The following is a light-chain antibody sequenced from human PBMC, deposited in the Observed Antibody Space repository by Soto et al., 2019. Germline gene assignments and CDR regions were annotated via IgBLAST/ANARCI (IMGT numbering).Light chain of an antibody. J-gene: IGLJ3*02. CDR2: EVN. CDR3: CLSPGSLTWL. CDR1: GSDVGDSSH. Sequence: QSALTQPRSVSGSPGQSVTISCTATGSDVGDSSHVSWYQLHPGKAPKLMIYEVNNRPSGVPDRFSGSKSGSTASLTISGLQAEDEAEYYCCLSPGSLTWLFGGGTKLT. V-gene: IGLV2-11*01.